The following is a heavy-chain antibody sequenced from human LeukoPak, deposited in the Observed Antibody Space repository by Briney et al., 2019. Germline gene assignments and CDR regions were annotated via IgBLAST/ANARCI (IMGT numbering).Heavy chain of an antibody. CDR2: IYPGDSDT. CDR3: ARLLYVGAAVAGPPLY. J-gene: IGHJ4*02. D-gene: IGHD6-19*01. Sequence: RGESLKISCKGSGYSFTSYWIGWVRQMPGKGLEWMGIIYPGDSDTRYSPSFQGQVTISADKSISTAYLQWSSLKASDTAMYYCARLLYVGAAVAGPPLYWGQGTLVTVSS. V-gene: IGHV5-51*01. CDR1: GYSFTSYW.